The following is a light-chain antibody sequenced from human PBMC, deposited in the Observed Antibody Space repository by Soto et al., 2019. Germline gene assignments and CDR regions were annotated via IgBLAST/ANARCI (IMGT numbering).Light chain of an antibody. V-gene: IGKV3-20*01. CDR2: GAS. J-gene: IGKJ1*01. Sequence: ETVLTQSPGTLSLSPGERATLSCRASQTIRSNYLAWYRQTPGQAPRLLIYGASNRATGIADRFSGSGSGTDFTIISSRLEPEDFALYYWQQYGSSPWTFGQGTKVEIK. CDR1: QTIRSNY. CDR3: QQYGSSPWT.